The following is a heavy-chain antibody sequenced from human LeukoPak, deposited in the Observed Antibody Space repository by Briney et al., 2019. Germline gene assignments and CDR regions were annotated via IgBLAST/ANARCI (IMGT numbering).Heavy chain of an antibody. CDR3: ARDKATGYSYGYYYYYYYMDV. J-gene: IGHJ6*03. Sequence: GGSLRLSCAASGFTFSDNYMSWIRQAPGKGLEWVSYISSSGNTTYNADSVKGRFSITRDNAKNSLYLQMNSLRAEDTAVYYCARDKATGYSYGYYYYYYYMDVWGKGTTVTISS. V-gene: IGHV3-11*04. D-gene: IGHD5-18*01. CDR2: ISSSGNTT. CDR1: GFTFSDNY.